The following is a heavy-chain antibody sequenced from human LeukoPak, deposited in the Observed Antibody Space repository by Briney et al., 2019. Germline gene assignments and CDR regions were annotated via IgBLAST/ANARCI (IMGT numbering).Heavy chain of an antibody. CDR3: ASRTVGDYPYFDH. CDR2: IYSGGRT. D-gene: IGHD4-17*01. Sequence: GSLRLSCAASGFTVSGKYMSWVRQAPGKGLEWVSVIYSGGRTYYADSVKGRFTISRDNSKNRLHLQMNSLRVADTAVYYCASRTVGDYPYFDHWGQGTLVIVSS. J-gene: IGHJ4*02. CDR1: GFTVSGKY. V-gene: IGHV3-66*01.